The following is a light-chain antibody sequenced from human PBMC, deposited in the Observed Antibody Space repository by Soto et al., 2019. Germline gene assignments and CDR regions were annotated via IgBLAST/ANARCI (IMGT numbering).Light chain of an antibody. CDR1: SSNIGAGYD. V-gene: IGLV1-40*01. Sequence: QSVLTQPPSVSGAPGQRVTISCTGNSSNIGAGYDVHWYQQLPGTAPKLLIYANSNRTSGVPDRFSGSKSATSASLAITGLQAEDEADYYCQSYDSSLSGAVFGGGTKLTVL. J-gene: IGLJ2*01. CDR3: QSYDSSLSGAV. CDR2: ANS.